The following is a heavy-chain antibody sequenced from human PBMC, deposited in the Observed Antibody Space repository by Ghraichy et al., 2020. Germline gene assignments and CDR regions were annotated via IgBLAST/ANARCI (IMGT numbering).Heavy chain of an antibody. J-gene: IGHJ4*02. V-gene: IGHV3-49*03. CDR3: TRDRPIDY. CDR1: GFTFGDYA. CDR2: IRSKADGGTK. Sequence: GGSLRLSCTASGFTFGDYALAWFRQAPGKGLEWVGLIRSKADGGTKAYAASVKGRFTVSRDDSKSIAYLQMNSLETEDTAVYYCTRDRPIDYWGQGILVTVSS.